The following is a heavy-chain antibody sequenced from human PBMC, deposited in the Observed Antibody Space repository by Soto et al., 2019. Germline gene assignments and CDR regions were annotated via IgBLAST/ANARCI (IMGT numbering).Heavy chain of an antibody. V-gene: IGHV1-18*04. CDR3: ARESTSPYCTSTSCPRGGWFDP. Sequence: QVPLVQSGVEVKNPGASVKVSCKASGYTFTNYGISWVRQGPGQELEWMGWINPNNGNTQYEQKAQARVTMTTDTSTSTAYMELTSLISDDTAVYYCARESTSPYCTSTSCPRGGWFDPWGQGTLLIVSS. CDR1: GYTFTNYG. D-gene: IGHD2-2*01. J-gene: IGHJ5*02. CDR2: INPNNGNT.